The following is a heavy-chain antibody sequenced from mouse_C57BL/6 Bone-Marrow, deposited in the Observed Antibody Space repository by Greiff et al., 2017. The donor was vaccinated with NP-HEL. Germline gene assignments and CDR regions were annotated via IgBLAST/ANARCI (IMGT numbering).Heavy chain of an antibody. CDR1: GYTFTDYE. V-gene: IGHV1-15*01. CDR3: TTGEAFAY. J-gene: IGHJ3*01. Sequence: VHLVESGAELVRPGASVTLSCKASGYTFTDYEMHWVKQTPVHGLEWIGAIDPETGGTAYNQKFKGKAILTADKSSSTAYMELRSLTSEDSAVYYCTTGEAFAYWGQGTLVTVSA. CDR2: IDPETGGT.